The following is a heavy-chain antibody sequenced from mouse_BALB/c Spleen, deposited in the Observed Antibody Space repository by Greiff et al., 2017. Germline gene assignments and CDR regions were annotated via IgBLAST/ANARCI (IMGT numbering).Heavy chain of an antibody. V-gene: IGHV5-6-3*01. J-gene: IGHJ4*01. CDR3: ARGDWVYAMDY. D-gene: IGHD4-1*01. CDR1: GFTFSSYG. Sequence: DVKLVESGGGLVQPGGSLKLSCAASGFTFSSYGMSWVRQTPDKRLELVATINSNGGSTYYPDSVKGRFTISRDNAKNTLYLQMSSLKSEDTAMYYCARGDWVYAMDYWGQGTSVTVSS. CDR2: INSNGGST.